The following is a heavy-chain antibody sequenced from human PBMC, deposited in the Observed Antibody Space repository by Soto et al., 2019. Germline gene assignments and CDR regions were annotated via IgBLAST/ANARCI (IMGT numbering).Heavy chain of an antibody. D-gene: IGHD3-3*01. CDR1: GFIFSNYA. CDR2: ISGRGGSS. J-gene: IGHJ4*02. Sequence: EVQLLESGGDLVQPGGSLRLSCAASGFIFSNYAMNWVRQAPGKGLEWVAAISGRGGSSYYADSVRGRFTISRDNSKDTLFLEMNSLRAEDTALFYCAEGRQHFDFWCLDYWGQGTLVTVSS. V-gene: IGHV3-23*01. CDR3: AEGRQHFDFWCLDY.